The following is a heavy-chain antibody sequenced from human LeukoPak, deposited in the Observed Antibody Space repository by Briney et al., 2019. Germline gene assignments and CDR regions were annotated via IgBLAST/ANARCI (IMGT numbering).Heavy chain of an antibody. Sequence: SEALSLTCTVSGGSISSYYWGWIRQPPGKGLEWIGSIYYSGSTYYNPSLKSRVTISVDTSKNQFFLKLSSVTAADTAVYYCARQTIFGASMDVWGKGTTVTVSS. CDR3: ARQTIFGASMDV. CDR1: GGSISSYY. CDR2: IYYSGST. J-gene: IGHJ6*03. V-gene: IGHV4-39*01. D-gene: IGHD3-3*01.